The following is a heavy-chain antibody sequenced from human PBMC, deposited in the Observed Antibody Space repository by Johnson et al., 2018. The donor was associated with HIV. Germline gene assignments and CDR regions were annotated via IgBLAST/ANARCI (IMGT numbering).Heavy chain of an antibody. J-gene: IGHJ3*02. CDR2: IKWNGGST. Sequence: VQLVESGGGVVRPGGSLRLSCAASGFTFDDYSMTWVRQAPGKGLEWVSAIKWNGGSTDYTDSVKGRFTISRDNAKKSLYMQLNSLRAEDTAFYFCARVVRYTSGSDALDIWGQGTMVTVSS. V-gene: IGHV3-20*04. CDR1: GFTFDDYS. D-gene: IGHD6-19*01. CDR3: ARVVRYTSGSDALDI.